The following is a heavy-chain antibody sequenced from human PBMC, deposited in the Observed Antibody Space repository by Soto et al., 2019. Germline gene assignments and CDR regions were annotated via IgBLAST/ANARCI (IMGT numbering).Heavy chain of an antibody. CDR2: ISSSSSTI. J-gene: IGHJ6*02. D-gene: IGHD6-13*01. V-gene: IGHV3-48*02. CDR3: ARGGKGIAAARVYYYYGMDV. CDR1: GFTFSSYS. Sequence: EVPLVESGGGLVQPGGSLRLSCAASGFTFSSYSMNWVRQAPGKGLEWVSYISSSSSTIYYADSVKGRFTISRDNAKNSLNLQRNRRRDEDTAVYYCARGGKGIAAARVYYYYGMDVWGQGTTVTVSS.